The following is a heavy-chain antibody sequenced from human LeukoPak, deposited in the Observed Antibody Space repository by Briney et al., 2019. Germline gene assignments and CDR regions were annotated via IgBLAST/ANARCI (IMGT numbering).Heavy chain of an antibody. J-gene: IGHJ3*02. CDR2: ISSSSSTI. V-gene: IGHV3-48*01. CDR1: GFTFSSYS. Sequence: GGALRLSCAASGFTFSSYSMNWVRQAPGKGLEWVSYISSSSSTIYYADSVKGRFTISRDNAKNSLYLQMNSLRAEDTAVYYCARSPDGSWRVAFHIWVQGTMVTVSS. D-gene: IGHD1-26*01. CDR3: ARSPDGSWRVAFHI.